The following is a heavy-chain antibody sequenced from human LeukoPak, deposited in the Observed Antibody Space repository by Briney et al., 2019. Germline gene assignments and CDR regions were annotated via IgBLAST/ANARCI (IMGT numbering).Heavy chain of an antibody. D-gene: IGHD3-10*01. Sequence: SETLSLTCAVYGGSFSGYYWSWIRQPPGKGLEWIGEINHSGSTNYNPSLKSRVTISVDTSKNQFSLKLSSVTAADTAVYYCARGRGVDYWGQGTLVTVSS. J-gene: IGHJ4*02. V-gene: IGHV4-34*01. CDR1: GGSFSGYY. CDR3: ARGRGVDY. CDR2: INHSGST.